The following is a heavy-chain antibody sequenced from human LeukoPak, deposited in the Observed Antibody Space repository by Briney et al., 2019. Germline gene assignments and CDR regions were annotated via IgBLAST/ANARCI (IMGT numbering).Heavy chain of an antibody. CDR2: IYHSGST. J-gene: IGHJ5*02. Sequence: SETLSLTCTVSGYSISSGYYWGWIRQPPGKGLEWIGSIYHSGSTYYNPSLKSRVTISVDTSKNQFSLKLSSVTAADTAVYYCARRESGGSGSYQVESWGQGTLVTVSS. D-gene: IGHD1-26*01. V-gene: IGHV4-38-2*02. CDR3: ARRESGGSGSYQVES. CDR1: GYSISSGYY.